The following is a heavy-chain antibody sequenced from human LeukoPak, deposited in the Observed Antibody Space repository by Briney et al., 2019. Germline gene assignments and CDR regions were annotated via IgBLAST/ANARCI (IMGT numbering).Heavy chain of an antibody. CDR3: ARGRGSGSY. CDR2: IYYSGST. Sequence: SETLSLTCTVSGGSISSYYWSWIRQPPGKGLEWIGYIYYSGSTNYNPSLKSRVTISVDSSKNQFSLKVNSVTAADTAVYFCARGRGSGSYWGQGTLVTVSS. V-gene: IGHV4-59*08. J-gene: IGHJ4*02. CDR1: GGSISSYY. D-gene: IGHD3-10*01.